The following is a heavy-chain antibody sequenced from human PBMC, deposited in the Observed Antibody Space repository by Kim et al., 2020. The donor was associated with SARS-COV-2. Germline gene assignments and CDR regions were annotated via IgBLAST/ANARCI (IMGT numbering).Heavy chain of an antibody. CDR2: ISSSSSYI. CDR3: ARSGDYYGSGNDAFDI. J-gene: IGHJ3*02. V-gene: IGHV3-21*01. CDR1: GFTFSTYS. D-gene: IGHD3-10*01. Sequence: GGSLRLSCAASGFTFSTYSMNWVRQAPGKGLEWVSSISSSSSYIYYADSVKGRFTISRDNAKNSLYLQMNSLRAEDTAVYYCARSGDYYGSGNDAFDIWGQGTMVTVSS.